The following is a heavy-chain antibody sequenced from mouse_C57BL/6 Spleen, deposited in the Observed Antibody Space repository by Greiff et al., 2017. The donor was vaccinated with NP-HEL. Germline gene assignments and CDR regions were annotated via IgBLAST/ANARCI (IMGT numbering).Heavy chain of an antibody. CDR1: GYTFTSYW. CDR3: ARGGFLYARDY. CDR2: IDPSDSYT. J-gene: IGHJ4*01. Sequence: QVQLQQPGAELVMPGASVKLSCKASGYTFTSYWMHWVKQRPGQGLEWIGEIDPSDSYTNYNQKFKGKSTLTVDKSSSTAYMQLSSLTSEDSAVYYCARGGFLYARDYWGQGTSVTVSS. V-gene: IGHV1-69*01.